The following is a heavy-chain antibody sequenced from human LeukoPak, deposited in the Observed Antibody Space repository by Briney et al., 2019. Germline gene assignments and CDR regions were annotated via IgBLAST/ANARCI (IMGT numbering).Heavy chain of an antibody. CDR1: GGSISSYY. D-gene: IGHD6-19*01. J-gene: IGHJ3*01. CDR3: ARDPASYSSGWIL. V-gene: IGHV4-59*01. CDR2: IYYSGSA. Sequence: SETLSLTCTVSGGSISSYYWSWIRQPPGKGLEWIGYIYYSGSANYNPSLKSRVTISVDTSKNQFSLKLSSVTAADTAVYYCARDPASYSSGWILWGQGTMVTVSS.